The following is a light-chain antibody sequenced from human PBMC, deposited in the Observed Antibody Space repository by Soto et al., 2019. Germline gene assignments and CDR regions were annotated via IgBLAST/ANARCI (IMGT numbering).Light chain of an antibody. CDR3: SSYTSSSTLEV. CDR1: SSDVGGYNY. CDR2: EVS. J-gene: IGLJ3*02. Sequence: QSALTQPASVSGSPGLSITISCTGTSSDVGGYNYVSWYQQHPGKAPKLMIYEVSNRPSGVSNRFSGSKSGNTASLTISGLQAEDEADYYCSSYTSSSTLEVFGGGTKLTVL. V-gene: IGLV2-14*01.